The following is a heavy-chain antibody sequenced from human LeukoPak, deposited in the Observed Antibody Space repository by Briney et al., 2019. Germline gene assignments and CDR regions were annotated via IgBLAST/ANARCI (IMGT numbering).Heavy chain of an antibody. J-gene: IGHJ5*02. V-gene: IGHV3-30*01. CDR3: ARGQSSIWNRNWFDP. CDR1: GFTFDDYA. Sequence: QTGGSLRLSCAASGFTFDDYAMHWVRQAPGKGLEWVAVISNDGNSKYFADSVKGRFNISRDNSRNTLSLQMTSLRPEETAVYYCARGQSSIWNRNWFDPWGQGTLVTVSS. CDR2: ISNDGNSK. D-gene: IGHD1/OR15-1a*01.